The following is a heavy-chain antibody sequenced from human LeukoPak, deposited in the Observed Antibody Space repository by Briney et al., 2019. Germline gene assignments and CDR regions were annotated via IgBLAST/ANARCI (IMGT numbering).Heavy chain of an antibody. D-gene: IGHD6-19*01. CDR3: VIYSSGWYFDY. J-gene: IGHJ4*02. CDR1: GYTFTSYG. V-gene: IGHV1-18*01. CDR2: ISAYNGNT. Sequence: ASVKVSCKASGYTFTSYGISWVRQAPGQGLEWMGWISAYNGNTNYAQKLQGRVTMTTDTSTSTAYMELRSLRSDDTAVYYCVIYSSGWYFDYWGQGTLATVSS.